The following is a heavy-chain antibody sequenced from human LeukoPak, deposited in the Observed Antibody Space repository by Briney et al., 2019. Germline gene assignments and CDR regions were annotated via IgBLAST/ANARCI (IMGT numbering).Heavy chain of an antibody. Sequence: PGRSLRLSCAASGFTFDDYAMHWVRQAPGKGLEWVSGISWNSGSIGYADSVKGRFTISRDNSKNTLYLQMNSLRAEDTAVYYCAKDWMELGSDYWGQGTLVTVSS. D-gene: IGHD1-7*01. J-gene: IGHJ4*02. CDR1: GFTFDDYA. CDR3: AKDWMELGSDY. V-gene: IGHV3-9*01. CDR2: ISWNSGSI.